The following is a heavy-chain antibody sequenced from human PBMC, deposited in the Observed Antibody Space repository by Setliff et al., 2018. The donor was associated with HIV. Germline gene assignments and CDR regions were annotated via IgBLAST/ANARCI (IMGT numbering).Heavy chain of an antibody. D-gene: IGHD3-3*01. CDR2: INPNSGGT. V-gene: IGHV1-2*02. CDR1: AYTFTAYY. Sequence: GASVKVSCKAFAYTFTAYYLHWVRQAPGQGLEWMGWINPNSGGTNYAQKFQGRVTMTRDTSISTAYMEVRSLRSDDTAVYYCARHPYDFWSGYWDYWGQGTLVTVSS. J-gene: IGHJ4*02. CDR3: ARHPYDFWSGYWDY.